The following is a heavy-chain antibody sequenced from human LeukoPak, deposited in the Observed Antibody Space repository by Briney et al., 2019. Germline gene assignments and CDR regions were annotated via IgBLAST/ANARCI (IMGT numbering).Heavy chain of an antibody. D-gene: IGHD5-12*01. CDR2: ITGDSAYI. J-gene: IGHJ4*02. V-gene: IGHV3-21*01. Sequence: PGGSLRLSCAASGFTFSTYAMNWVRQAPGEGLKWVSCITGDSAYIYYADSVKGRFTISRDNAKNTLYLQMNSLRVEDTAVYYCAREGRVSGYDFDCWGQGTLVTVSS. CDR3: AREGRVSGYDFDC. CDR1: GFTFSTYA.